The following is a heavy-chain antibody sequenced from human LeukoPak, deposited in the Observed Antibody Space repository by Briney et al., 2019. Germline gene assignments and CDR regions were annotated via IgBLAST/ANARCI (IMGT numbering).Heavy chain of an antibody. V-gene: IGHV3-30*02. CDR1: GFTFSSYG. Sequence: GGSLRLSCAASGFTFSSYGIHWVRQPPGKGPEWVAFIRFDGSHKYYADSVKGRFIISRDNSKNTMFLQMNDLRAEDTGVYYCAKKGLPTGSYTPFDHWGRGTLVTVSS. CDR3: AKKGLPTGSYTPFDH. J-gene: IGHJ4*02. D-gene: IGHD1-26*01. CDR2: IRFDGSHK.